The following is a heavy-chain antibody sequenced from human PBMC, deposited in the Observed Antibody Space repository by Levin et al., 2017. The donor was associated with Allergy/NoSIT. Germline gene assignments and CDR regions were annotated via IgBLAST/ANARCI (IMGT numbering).Heavy chain of an antibody. CDR2: SYYSGST. CDR3: ARMYGSSTSCAAGMGLSWFDP. J-gene: IGHJ5*02. CDR1: GGSISSYY. D-gene: IGHD2-2*01. Sequence: GSLRLSCTVSGGSISSYYWSWIRQPPGKGLEWIGYSYYSGSTNYNHSLKSRVTISVDTSKNQISLKLSPVTAPDTDAYYCARMYGSSTSCAAGMGLSWFDPWGQGTLVTVSS. V-gene: IGHV4-59*01.